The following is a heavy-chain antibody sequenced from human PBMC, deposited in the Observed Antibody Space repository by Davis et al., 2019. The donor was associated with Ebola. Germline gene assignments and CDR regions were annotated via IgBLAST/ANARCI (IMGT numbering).Heavy chain of an antibody. CDR2: INPSGGST. D-gene: IGHD2-2*02. V-gene: IGHV1-46*01. CDR1: GYTFTSYY. J-gene: IGHJ6*02. Sequence: AASVKVSCKASGYTFTSYYMHWVRQAPGQGLEWMGIINPSGGSTSYAQKFQGRVTMTRDTSTSTVYMELSSLRSEDTAVYYCASADAMDIVVVPAAIPVAVRYYYGMDVWGQGTTVTVSS. CDR3: ASADAMDIVVVPAAIPVAVRYYYGMDV.